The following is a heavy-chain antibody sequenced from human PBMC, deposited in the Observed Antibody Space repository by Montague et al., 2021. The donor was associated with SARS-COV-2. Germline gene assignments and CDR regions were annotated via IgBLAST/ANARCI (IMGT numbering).Heavy chain of an antibody. V-gene: IGHV3-30-3*01. J-gene: IGHJ6*02. CDR1: GFTFSTYG. CDR2: ISYDGSNK. D-gene: IGHD2-21*02. Sequence: SLRLSCAASGFTFSTYGMHWVRQAPGKGLEWVAVISYDGSNKYYADSVKGRFTISRDNSKNTLYLQMNSLRAEDTAVYYCARELTYYGMDVWGQGTTVTVS. CDR3: ARELTYYGMDV.